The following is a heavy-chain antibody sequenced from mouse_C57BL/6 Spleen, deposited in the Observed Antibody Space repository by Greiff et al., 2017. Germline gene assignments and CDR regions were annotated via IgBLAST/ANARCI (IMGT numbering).Heavy chain of an antibody. CDR3: ARRTGDYAMDY. J-gene: IGHJ4*01. V-gene: IGHV1-64*01. CDR2: IHPNSGST. D-gene: IGHD4-1*01. CDR1: GYTFTSYW. Sequence: QVQLQQPGAELVKPGASVKLSCKASGYTFTSYWMHWVKQRPGQGLEWIGMIHPNSGSTNYNEKFKSKATLTVDKSSSPAYMQLSSLTSEDSAVYYCARRTGDYAMDYWGQGTSVTVSS.